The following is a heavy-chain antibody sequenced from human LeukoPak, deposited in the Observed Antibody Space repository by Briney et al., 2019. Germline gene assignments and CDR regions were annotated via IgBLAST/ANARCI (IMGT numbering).Heavy chain of an antibody. D-gene: IGHD2-21*02. J-gene: IGHJ6*03. CDR2: IYYTGST. CDR1: GGSISRYY. CDR3: ARAYCGGDCYYTIPRYYYNMDV. Sequence: SETLSLTCTVSGGSISRYYWSWIRQPPGKGLEWIGYIYYTGSTNYHPSLKSRVTISADTSKNQFSLNLSSVTAADTAVYYCARAYCGGDCYYTIPRYYYNMDVWGKGTTVTVSS. V-gene: IGHV4-59*01.